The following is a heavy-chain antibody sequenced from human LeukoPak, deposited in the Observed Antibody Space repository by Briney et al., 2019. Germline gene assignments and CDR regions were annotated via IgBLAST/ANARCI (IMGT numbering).Heavy chain of an antibody. CDR1: GYTFSACY. J-gene: IGHJ4*02. Sequence: ASVKVSCKASGYTFSACYIHWVRQAPGQGLEWMGWISPKSGDTTYGEKFQGRVTMTRDSSISTVYMELSGLKADDTAVYFCARDLWLLYNFLDYWGQGTLVTVSS. D-gene: IGHD3-3*01. CDR2: ISPKSGDT. CDR3: ARDLWLLYNFLDY. V-gene: IGHV1-2*02.